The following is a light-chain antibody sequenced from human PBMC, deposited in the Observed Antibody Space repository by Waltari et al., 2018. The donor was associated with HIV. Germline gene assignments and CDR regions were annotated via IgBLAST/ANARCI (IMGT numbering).Light chain of an antibody. Sequence: DVQMTQSPSSLSASVGDRVAITCRASQAIGSDLAWYQQKPGKVPKLLIYATSTLQSGVPSRFSGRGSGTDFTLTITSLQTEDFAFYYCQRYDRAPYTFGPGTKLELK. V-gene: IGKV1-27*01. CDR2: ATS. J-gene: IGKJ2*01. CDR1: QAIGSD. CDR3: QRYDRAPYT.